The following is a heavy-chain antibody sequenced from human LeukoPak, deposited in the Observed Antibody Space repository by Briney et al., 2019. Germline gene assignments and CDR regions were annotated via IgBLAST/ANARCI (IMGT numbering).Heavy chain of an antibody. V-gene: IGHV3-43D*04. CDR1: GFTFDDYA. J-gene: IGHJ4*02. Sequence: GGSLRLSCAASGFTFDDYAMHWVRQAPGKGLEWVSLISWDGGSTYYADSVKGRFTISRDNSKNSLYLQMNSLRTEDTALYYCAKGSARDYYDQSGDYWGQGTLVTVSS. D-gene: IGHD3-22*01. CDR3: AKGSARDYYDQSGDY. CDR2: ISWDGGST.